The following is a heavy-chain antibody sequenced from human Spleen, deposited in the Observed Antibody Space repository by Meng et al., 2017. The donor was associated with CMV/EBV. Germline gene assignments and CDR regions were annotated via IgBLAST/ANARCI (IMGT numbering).Heavy chain of an antibody. Sequence: YTFTDFFLHWVRQAPGQGPEWVGLIDPTSGSTNYAQRFQGRVTMTRDTSTNIVYMELNSLRSEDTAVYYCAKDSDFWTGYSSYDFDYWGQGTLVTVSS. CDR3: AKDSDFWTGYSSYDFDY. V-gene: IGHV1-46*01. J-gene: IGHJ4*02. CDR1: YTFTDFF. CDR2: IDPTSGST. D-gene: IGHD3/OR15-3a*01.